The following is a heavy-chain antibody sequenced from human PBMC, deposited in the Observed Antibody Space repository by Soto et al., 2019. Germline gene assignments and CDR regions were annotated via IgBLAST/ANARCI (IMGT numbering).Heavy chain of an antibody. CDR3: AKDLRGRRQQLVPSYFDY. V-gene: IGHV3-30*18. J-gene: IGHJ4*02. Sequence: QVQLVESGGGVVQPGRSLRLSCAASGFTFSSYGMHWVRQAPGKGLEWVAVISYDGSNKYYADSVKGRFTISRDNSKNTLYLQMNSLRAEDTAVYYCAKDLRGRRQQLVPSYFDYWGQGTLVTVSS. CDR1: GFTFSSYG. CDR2: ISYDGSNK. D-gene: IGHD6-13*01.